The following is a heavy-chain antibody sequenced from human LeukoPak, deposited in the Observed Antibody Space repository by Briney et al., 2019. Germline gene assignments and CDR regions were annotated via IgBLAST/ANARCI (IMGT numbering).Heavy chain of an antibody. CDR1: GYTFTSYY. Sequence: ASVKVSCKASGYTFTSYYMHWVRQAPGQGLEWMGIINPSGGSTSYAQKFQGRVTMTRDTSTSTVYMELSSLRSGDTAVYYCARDRGYYGSGSYFGDYFDYWGQGTLVTVSS. V-gene: IGHV1-46*01. J-gene: IGHJ4*02. CDR3: ARDRGYYGSGSYFGDYFDY. D-gene: IGHD3-10*01. CDR2: INPSGGST.